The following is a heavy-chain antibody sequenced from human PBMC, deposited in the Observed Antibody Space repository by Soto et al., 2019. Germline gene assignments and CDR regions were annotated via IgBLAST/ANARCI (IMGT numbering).Heavy chain of an antibody. CDR3: AKAFCDAATCFPCES. V-gene: IGHV3-23*04. CDR2: ISNRGSSA. CDR1: GFTFNDYA. D-gene: IGHD2-21*01. Sequence: EVHLVQSGGGLVQPGESLSLSCVASGFTFNDYAMHWVRQTPGKGLEWVAAISNRGSSAYYADSVRGRFTISSYKSTKTLSLHMHTLRVEDTAVYFCAKAFCDAATCFPCESWGQGTPVAVSP. J-gene: IGHJ4*02.